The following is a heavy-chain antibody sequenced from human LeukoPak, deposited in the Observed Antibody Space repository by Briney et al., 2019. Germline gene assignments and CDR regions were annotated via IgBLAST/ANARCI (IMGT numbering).Heavy chain of an antibody. V-gene: IGHV1-69*05. CDR3: ARVFARGGEISGSYYYY. CDR1: GGTFSTYA. Sequence: SVKISCKASGGTFSTYAVNWVRQAPGQGLEWMGGIIPLFGTANYAQKFQGRVTITTDESTSTAYMELSSLRSEDTAIYYCARVFARGGEISGSYYYYWGQGTLVTVSS. J-gene: IGHJ4*02. CDR2: IIPLFGTA. D-gene: IGHD3-10*01.